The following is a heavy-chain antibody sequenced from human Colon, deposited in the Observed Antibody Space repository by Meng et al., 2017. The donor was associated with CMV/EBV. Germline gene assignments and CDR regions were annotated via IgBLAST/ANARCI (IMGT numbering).Heavy chain of an antibody. Sequence: GESLKISCATSGFIFSDYWMHWVRQVPGKGLVWVSSVTREGSNTNYADSVKGRFTISRDNARNTLELQMNSLRGEDTAVYDCAREERGRGWAADYWGQGTLVTVSS. V-gene: IGHV3-74*01. D-gene: IGHD6-19*01. CDR3: AREERGRGWAADY. J-gene: IGHJ4*02. CDR2: VTREGSNT. CDR1: GFIFSDYW.